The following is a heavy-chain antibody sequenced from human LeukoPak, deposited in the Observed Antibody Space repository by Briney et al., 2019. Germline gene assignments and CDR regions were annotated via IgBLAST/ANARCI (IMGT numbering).Heavy chain of an antibody. J-gene: IGHJ4*02. D-gene: IGHD3-16*01. V-gene: IGHV1-46*01. CDR2: INPSGGST. CDR1: GYTFTSYY. CDR3: AREGLHGGFFDY. Sequence: ASVKVSCKASGYTFTSYYTHWVRQAPGQGLEWMGIINPSGGSTSYAQKFQGRVTMTRDTSTSTVYMELSSLRSEDTAVYYCAREGLHGGFFDYWGQGTLVTVSS.